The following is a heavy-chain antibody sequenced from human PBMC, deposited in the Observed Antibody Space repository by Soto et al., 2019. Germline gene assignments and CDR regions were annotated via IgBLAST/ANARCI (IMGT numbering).Heavy chain of an antibody. Sequence: QVQLVQSGAEVKKPGSSVKVSCTASGGTFSSYAISWVRQAPGQGLEWMGGIIPIFGTANYAQKFQGRVTITADESTSTAYMELSSLRSEDTAVYYCARNPRYSSSWYFWFDPWGQGTLVTVSS. J-gene: IGHJ5*02. CDR3: ARNPRYSSSWYFWFDP. CDR1: GGTFSSYA. V-gene: IGHV1-69*01. D-gene: IGHD6-13*01. CDR2: IIPIFGTA.